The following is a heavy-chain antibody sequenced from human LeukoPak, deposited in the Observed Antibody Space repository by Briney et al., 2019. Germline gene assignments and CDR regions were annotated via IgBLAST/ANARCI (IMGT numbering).Heavy chain of an antibody. Sequence: GGSLRLSCAASGFTFSSYRMSWVRQAPGKGLEWVANIKQDGSEKYYVDSVKGRFTISRDNAKNSLYLQMNSLRAEDTAVYYCASYGSGSYYIPLYYYYYGMDVWGQGTTVTVSS. CDR3: ASYGSGSYYIPLYYYYYGMDV. V-gene: IGHV3-7*01. CDR1: GFTFSSYR. CDR2: IKQDGSEK. J-gene: IGHJ6*02. D-gene: IGHD3-10*01.